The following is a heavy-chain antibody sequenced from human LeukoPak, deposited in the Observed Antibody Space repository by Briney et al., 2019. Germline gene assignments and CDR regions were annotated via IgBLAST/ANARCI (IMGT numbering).Heavy chain of an antibody. CDR1: GGSIIDYY. CDR2: VHSSGNS. V-gene: IGHV4-59*01. Sequence: SETLSLTCTVSGGSIIDYYWYWVRQPPGKGLEWIAYVHSSGNSNHNPSLKSRVTISVDTSKNHLSLRLTAVTAADTAVYYCARRPASRLTFDYWGHGTLVTVSS. J-gene: IGHJ4*01. D-gene: IGHD2-2*01. CDR3: ARRPASRLTFDY.